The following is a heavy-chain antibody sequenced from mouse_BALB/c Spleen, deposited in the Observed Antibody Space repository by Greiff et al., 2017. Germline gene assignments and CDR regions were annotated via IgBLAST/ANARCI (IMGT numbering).Heavy chain of an antibody. CDR3: ARGATVGADYYAMDY. V-gene: IGHV1-7*01. CDR1: GYTFTSYW. D-gene: IGHD1-1*01. CDR2: INPSTGYT. Sequence: QVQLQESGAELAKPGASVKMSCKASGYTFTSYWMHWVKQRPGQGLEWIGYINPSTGYTEYNQKFKDKATLTADKSSSTAYMQLSSLTSEDSAVYYCARGATVGADYYAMDYWGQGTSVTVSS. J-gene: IGHJ4*01.